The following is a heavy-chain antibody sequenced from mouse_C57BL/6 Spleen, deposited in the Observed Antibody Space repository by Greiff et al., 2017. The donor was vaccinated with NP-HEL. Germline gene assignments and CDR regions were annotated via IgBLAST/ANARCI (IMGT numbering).Heavy chain of an antibody. J-gene: IGHJ2*01. D-gene: IGHD4-1*01. CDR2: IDPSDSYT. V-gene: IGHV1-50*01. CDR1: GYTFTSYW. Sequence: QVQLQQPGAELVKPGASVKLSCKASGYTFTSYWMQWVKQRPGQGLEWIGEIDPSDSYTNYNQKFKGKATLTVDTSSSTAYMQLSSLTSEDSAVYYCARKNSNWGFDYWGQGTTLTVSS. CDR3: ARKNSNWGFDY.